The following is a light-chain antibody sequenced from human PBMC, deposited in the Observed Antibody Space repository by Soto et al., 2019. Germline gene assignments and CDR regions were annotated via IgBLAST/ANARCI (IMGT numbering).Light chain of an antibody. J-gene: IGLJ2*01. CDR3: TSYTSSSTLV. V-gene: IGLV2-14*01. CDR1: TSDVGGYDY. CDR2: EVS. Sequence: QSALTQPASVSGSPGQSITISCTGNTSDVGGYDYVSWYQHHPGKAPKLMIYEVSNRPSGVSNRFSGSKSGNTASLTISGLQAEDEADYCCTSYTSSSTLVFGGGTKLTVL.